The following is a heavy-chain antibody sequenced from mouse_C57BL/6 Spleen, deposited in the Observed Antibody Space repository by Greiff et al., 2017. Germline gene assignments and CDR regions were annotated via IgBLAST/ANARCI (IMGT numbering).Heavy chain of an antibody. CDR1: GYTFTSYW. D-gene: IGHD1-1*01. V-gene: IGHV1-69*01. Sequence: QVQLQQPGAELVMPGASVKLSCKASGYTFTSYWMHWVKQRPGQGLEWIGEIDPSDSYTNYNQKFKGKSTLTVDKSSSTAYMQLSSLTSEDSAVYYCAAQLLLRQYYFDYWGQGTTLTVSA. J-gene: IGHJ2*01. CDR3: AAQLLLRQYYFDY. CDR2: IDPSDSYT.